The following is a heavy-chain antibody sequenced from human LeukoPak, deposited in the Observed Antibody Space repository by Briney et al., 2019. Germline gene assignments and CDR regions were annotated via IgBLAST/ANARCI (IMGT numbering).Heavy chain of an antibody. CDR1: GFTLSNYW. Sequence: GGSLRLSCAASGFTLSNYWVHWVRHGPGKGLVWVSRINRDGSVTTYADSVRDRFTISRDNAKNTAYLQMNSLRAEDTGLYYCARNLFGELDFWGQGTLVTVSS. CDR3: ARNLFGELDF. D-gene: IGHD3-10*01. J-gene: IGHJ4*02. CDR2: INRDGSVT. V-gene: IGHV3-74*01.